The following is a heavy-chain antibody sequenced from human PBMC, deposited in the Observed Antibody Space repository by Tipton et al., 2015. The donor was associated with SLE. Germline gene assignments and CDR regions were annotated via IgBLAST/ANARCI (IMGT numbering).Heavy chain of an antibody. J-gene: IGHJ3*02. CDR2: IYYSGST. CDR1: GGSTSSHY. V-gene: IGHV4-59*11. CDR3: ARDRSGDAFDI. Sequence: LRLSCTVSGGSTSSHYWSWIRQPPGKGLEWIGYIYYSGSTNYNPSLKSRVTISVDTSKNQFSLKLSSVTAADTAVYYCARDRSGDAFDIWGQGTMVTVSS. D-gene: IGHD7-27*01.